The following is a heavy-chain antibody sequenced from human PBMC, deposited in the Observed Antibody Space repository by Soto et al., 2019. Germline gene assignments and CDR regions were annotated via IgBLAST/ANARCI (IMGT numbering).Heavy chain of an antibody. CDR2: IYSGGST. D-gene: IGHD3-3*01. V-gene: IGHV3-53*04. CDR3: ARSARTVLRFLEWHPHYFDY. Sequence: EVQLVESGGGLVQPGGSLRLSCAASGFTVSSNYMSWVRQAPGKGLEWVSVIYSGGSTYYADSVKGRFTISRHNSKNTLYLQMNSLRAEDTAVYYCARSARTVLRFLEWHPHYFDYWGQGTLVTVSS. J-gene: IGHJ4*02. CDR1: GFTVSSNY.